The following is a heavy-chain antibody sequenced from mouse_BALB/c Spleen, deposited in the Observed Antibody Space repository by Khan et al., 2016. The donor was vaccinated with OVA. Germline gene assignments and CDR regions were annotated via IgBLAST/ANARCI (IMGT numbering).Heavy chain of an antibody. CDR1: GFTFSDYG. CDR2: ISSLAYNF. V-gene: IGHV5-15*02. D-gene: IGHD3-2*02. CDR3: ATGGAGGFAY. Sequence: EVELVESGGGLVQPGGSRKLSCAASGFTFSDYGMAWIRQGPGKGPEWITFISSLAYNFYYADTVTGRFTISRENAQNTLYLEMNRLRSEDTGVYYGATGGAGGFAYWGQGTLVTVSA. J-gene: IGHJ3*01.